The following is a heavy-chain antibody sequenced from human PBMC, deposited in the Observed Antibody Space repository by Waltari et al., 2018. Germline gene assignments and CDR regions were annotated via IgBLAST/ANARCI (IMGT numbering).Heavy chain of an antibody. D-gene: IGHD3-10*01. J-gene: IGHJ4*02. CDR1: GYTFTGYY. CDR3: ARGTMVRGVIVYYFDY. V-gene: IGHV1-2*02. CDR2: INPNSCGT. Sequence: QVQLVQSGAEVKKPGASVKVSCKASGYTFTGYYMHWVRQAPGQGLEWMGWINPNSCGTNYAQKFQGRVTMTRDTSISTAYMELSRLRSDDTAVYYCARGTMVRGVIVYYFDYWGQGTLVTVSS.